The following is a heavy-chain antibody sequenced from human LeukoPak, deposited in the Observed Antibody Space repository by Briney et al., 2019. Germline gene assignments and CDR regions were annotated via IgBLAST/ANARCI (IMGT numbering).Heavy chain of an antibody. CDR2: INNDGSNK. CDR3: VGGDY. CDR1: GFTFSSYW. J-gene: IGHJ4*02. Sequence: GGSLRLSCGASGFTFSSYWMNWVRQAPGKGLVWVSGINNDGSNKSYADSVQGRFTISRDNAKNTLYLQMNSLRAADTAVYYFVGGDYWGQGTLVTVSS. V-gene: IGHV3-74*01.